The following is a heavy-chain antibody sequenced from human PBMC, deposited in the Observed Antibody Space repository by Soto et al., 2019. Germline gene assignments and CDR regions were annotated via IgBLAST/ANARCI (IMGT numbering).Heavy chain of an antibody. D-gene: IGHD2-15*01. J-gene: IGHJ4*02. CDR1: GYTFTSYY. Sequence: QVQLVQSGAEVKKPGASVKVSCKASGYTFTSYYISWVRQAPGQGLEWMGWISAYNGNTNYAQKLQGRVTMTTATPRSPASRSLRGLKPAATAEYYCAKDAPPADHWGQGTLVTVSS. CDR3: AKDAPPADH. CDR2: ISAYNGNT. V-gene: IGHV1-18*01.